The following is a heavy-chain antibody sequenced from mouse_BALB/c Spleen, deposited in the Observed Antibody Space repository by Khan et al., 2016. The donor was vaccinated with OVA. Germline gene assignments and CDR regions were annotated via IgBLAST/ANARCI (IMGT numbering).Heavy chain of an antibody. CDR2: ISTGGSYT. V-gene: IGHV5-6*01. CDR3: ARLAYYYDSERFAY. J-gene: IGHJ3*01. Sequence: EVQLQESGGDLVKPGGSLKLSCAASGFTFSTYGMSWVRQTPDKRLEWVATISTGGSYTYYPDSVKGRFTISRDNATNTLYLQMSSLKSEDTAMFYCARLAYYYDSERFAYWGQGTLVTVSA. CDR1: GFTFSTYG. D-gene: IGHD1-1*01.